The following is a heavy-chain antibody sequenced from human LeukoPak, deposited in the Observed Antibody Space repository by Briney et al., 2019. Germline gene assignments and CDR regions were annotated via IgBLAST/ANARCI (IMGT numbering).Heavy chain of an antibody. Sequence: GGSLRLSCAASGFTFSSYEMNWVRQAPGKGPEWVSYISSSGSTIYYADSVKGRFTISRDNAKNSLYLQMNSLRAEDTAVYYCAREATQDAFDIWGQGTMVTVSS. CDR1: GFTFSSYE. CDR3: AREATQDAFDI. J-gene: IGHJ3*02. D-gene: IGHD5-12*01. V-gene: IGHV3-48*03. CDR2: ISSSGSTI.